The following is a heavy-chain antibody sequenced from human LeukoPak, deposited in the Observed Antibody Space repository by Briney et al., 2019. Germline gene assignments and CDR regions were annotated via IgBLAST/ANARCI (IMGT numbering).Heavy chain of an antibody. J-gene: IGHJ4*02. D-gene: IGHD6-19*01. Sequence: SETLSLTCTVSGGSISSYYWSWIRQPPGKGLEWIGYIYYSGSTNYNPSLKSRVTISVDTSKNQFSLKLSSVTAADTAVYYCARAEPLTYSSGCPFDYWGPGTLVTVSS. CDR3: ARAEPLTYSSGCPFDY. V-gene: IGHV4-59*01. CDR1: GGSISSYY. CDR2: IYYSGST.